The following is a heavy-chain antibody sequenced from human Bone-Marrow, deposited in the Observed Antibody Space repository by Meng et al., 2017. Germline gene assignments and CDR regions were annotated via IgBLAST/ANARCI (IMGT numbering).Heavy chain of an antibody. D-gene: IGHD3-22*01. CDR2: INHSGST. CDR3: ARSSRDSSGWFYY. Sequence: QTRSLTGAVYGGSFSGYYWSWIRQPPGKGLEWIGEINHSGSTNYNPSLKSRVTISVDTSKNQFSLKLSSVTAADTAVYYCARSSRDSSGWFYYWGQGTLVTVSS. CDR1: GGSFSGYY. V-gene: IGHV4-34*01. J-gene: IGHJ4*02.